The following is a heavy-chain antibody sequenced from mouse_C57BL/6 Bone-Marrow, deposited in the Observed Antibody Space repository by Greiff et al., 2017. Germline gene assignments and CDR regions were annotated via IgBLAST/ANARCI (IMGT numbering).Heavy chain of an antibody. Sequence: QVQLQQPGAELVRPGTSVKLSCKASGYTFTSYWMHWVKQRPGQGLEWIGVIDPSDSYTNYNQKFKGKATLTVDTSSSTAYMQLSSLTSEDSAVYDGAREGYDYDGVYAMDYWGQGTSVTVSS. V-gene: IGHV1-59*01. J-gene: IGHJ4*01. D-gene: IGHD2-4*01. CDR1: GYTFTSYW. CDR2: IDPSDSYT. CDR3: AREGYDYDGVYAMDY.